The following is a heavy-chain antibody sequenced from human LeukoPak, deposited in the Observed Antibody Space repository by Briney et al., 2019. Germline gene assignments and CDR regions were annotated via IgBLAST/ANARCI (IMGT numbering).Heavy chain of an antibody. CDR3: ARDLYRIVVVPHYFDY. CDR1: GGTFSSYA. J-gene: IGHJ4*02. V-gene: IGHV1-69*13. D-gene: IGHD3-22*01. CDR2: IIPIFGTA. Sequence: ASVKVSCKASGGTFSSYAISWVRQAPGQGLEWMGGIIPIFGTANYAQKFQGRVTITADESTSTAYMELSSLRSEDTAVYYCARDLYRIVVVPHYFDYWGQGTLVTVPS.